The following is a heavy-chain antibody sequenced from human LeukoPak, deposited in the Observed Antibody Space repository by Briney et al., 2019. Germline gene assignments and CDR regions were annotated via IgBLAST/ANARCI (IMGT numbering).Heavy chain of an antibody. J-gene: IGHJ4*02. Sequence: PGGSLRLSCAASGFTFSRYCMSWVRQAPGKGLEWVANIKQDGGEKYYVDSVKGRFTTSRDNAKNSLYLQMDSLRAEDTAMYYCARLTTVTTFDSWGQGTLVTVSS. D-gene: IGHD4-17*01. CDR3: ARLTTVTTFDS. CDR2: IKQDGGEK. V-gene: IGHV3-7*01. CDR1: GFTFSRYC.